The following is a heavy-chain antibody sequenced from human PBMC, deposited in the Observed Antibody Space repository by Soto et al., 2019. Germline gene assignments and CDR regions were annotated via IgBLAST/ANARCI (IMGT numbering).Heavy chain of an antibody. J-gene: IGHJ4*02. Sequence: QVQLVQSGAEVKKTGSSVKVSCKTSGGTFSTFGISWVRQAPGQGLEWMGGIIPFFGTAEYSQKFEDRITITADESTNTVYMDLRSLTSEDTAIYYCARTPPMDVGDKYYYDFWGQGALVTVSS. CDR2: IIPFFGTA. D-gene: IGHD3-16*01. V-gene: IGHV1-69*01. CDR3: ARTPPMDVGDKYYYDF. CDR1: GGTFSTFG.